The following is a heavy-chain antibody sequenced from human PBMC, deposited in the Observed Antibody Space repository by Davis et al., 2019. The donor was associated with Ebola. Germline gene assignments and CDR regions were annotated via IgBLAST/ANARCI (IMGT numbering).Heavy chain of an antibody. CDR1: GYTFTGYY. Sequence: AASVKVSCKASGYTFTGYYMHWVRQAPGQGLEWMGWINPNSGGTNYAQKFQGWVTMTRDTSISTAYMELSRLRSDDTAVYYCARDQRGYCSSTSCYGEDYFYGMDAWGQGTTVTVSS. CDR2: INPNSGGT. J-gene: IGHJ6*02. V-gene: IGHV1-2*04. CDR3: ARDQRGYCSSTSCYGEDYFYGMDA. D-gene: IGHD2-2*01.